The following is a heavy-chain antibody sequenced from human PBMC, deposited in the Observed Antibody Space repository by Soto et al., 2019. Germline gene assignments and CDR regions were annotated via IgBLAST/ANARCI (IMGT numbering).Heavy chain of an antibody. D-gene: IGHD3-22*01. J-gene: IGHJ4*02. CDR1: GASINNGDYY. CDR2: IYVTGTT. Sequence: PSETLSLTCTASGASINNGDYYWIWIRQTPGKGLEWVGYIYVTGTTYYNPSLKTRLAISIDRSKSQFSLRLTSVTAAGTAVYYCARLYWSYYASSGYLDQWGQGTLVTAPQ. V-gene: IGHV4-30-4*01. CDR3: ARLYWSYYASSGYLDQ.